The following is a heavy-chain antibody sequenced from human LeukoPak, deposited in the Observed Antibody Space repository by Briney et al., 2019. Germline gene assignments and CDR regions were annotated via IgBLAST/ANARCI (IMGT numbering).Heavy chain of an antibody. CDR3: ARDLARAGTTDPFVK. Sequence: PGGSLRLSCAASGFTFSSYSFNWVRQAQGKGLKWVSSISGSSDYRSYADSVKGRFTISRDNAKNSLYLQMNSLRAEDTAVYYCARDLARAGTTDPFVKWGQGTLVTVSS. CDR2: ISGSSDYR. V-gene: IGHV3-21*01. CDR1: GFTFSSYS. J-gene: IGHJ4*02. D-gene: IGHD1-7*01.